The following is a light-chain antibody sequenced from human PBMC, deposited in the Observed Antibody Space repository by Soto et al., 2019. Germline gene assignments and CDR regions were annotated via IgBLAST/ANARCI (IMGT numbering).Light chain of an antibody. CDR2: DTS. CDR3: QQRKSWPPLT. J-gene: IGKJ4*01. CDR1: QSVDIY. Sequence: TMVTPSPATLSLSPGEIATLSFSASQSVDIYLAWYQQKPGQAPRLLIYDTSNRATGVPVRFSGSGSGTDFTLTISSLEPEDFAVYYCQQRKSWPPLTFGGGTKVDIK. V-gene: IGKV3-11*01.